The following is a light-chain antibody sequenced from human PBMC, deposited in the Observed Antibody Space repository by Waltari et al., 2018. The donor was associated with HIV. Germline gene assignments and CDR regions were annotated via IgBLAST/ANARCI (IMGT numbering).Light chain of an antibody. CDR2: GAS. CDR3: QQYDDWPWT. Sequence: DIVLTQSPATLSVSPGERATLSCRASQTVGSRVAWYHQIPGQAPRLLIYGASTRASGVPVRFTGSGSQTEFSLTISSLQSEDFAVYFCQQYDDWPWTFGQGTKVEIK. J-gene: IGKJ1*01. V-gene: IGKV3-15*01. CDR1: QTVGSR.